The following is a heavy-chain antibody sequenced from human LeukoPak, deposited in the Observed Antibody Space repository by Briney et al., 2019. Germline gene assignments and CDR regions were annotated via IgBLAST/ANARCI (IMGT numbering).Heavy chain of an antibody. CDR1: GFTFSSYA. CDR3: ARSHFYYDFWSGYSGYYYYMDV. Sequence: GGSLRLSCAASGFTFSSYAMHWVRQAPGKGLEWVAVISCDGSNKYYADSVKGRFTISRDNSKNTLYLQMNSLRAEDTAVYYCARSHFYYDFWSGYSGYYYYMDVWGKGTTVTVSS. D-gene: IGHD3-3*01. CDR2: ISCDGSNK. J-gene: IGHJ6*03. V-gene: IGHV3-30*04.